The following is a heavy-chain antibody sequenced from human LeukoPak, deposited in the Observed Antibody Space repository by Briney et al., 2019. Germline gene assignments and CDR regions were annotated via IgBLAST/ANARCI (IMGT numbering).Heavy chain of an antibody. CDR2: IYHSGST. Sequence: SETLSLTCTVSGGSISSGGYYWSWIRQPPGKGLEWIGYIYHSGSTYYNPSLKSRVTISVDRSKNQFSLKLSSVTAADTAVYYCARDPGGSSGYYYYYMDVWGKGTTVTVSS. CDR3: ARDPGGSSGYYYYYMDV. J-gene: IGHJ6*03. D-gene: IGHD6-6*01. V-gene: IGHV4-30-2*01. CDR1: GGSISSGGYY.